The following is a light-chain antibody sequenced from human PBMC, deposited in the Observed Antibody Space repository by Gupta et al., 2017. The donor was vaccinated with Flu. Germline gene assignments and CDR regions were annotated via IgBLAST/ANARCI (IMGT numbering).Light chain of an antibody. CDR1: SSDVGRSDY. V-gene: IGLV2-14*01. Sequence: QSALTQPASVSGSPGQSNTISCTGTSSDVGRSDYVSWYRQDPGKAPKLVIYDVSNRPSGVSSRFSGSKSGNTASLTISGLQAEDETDYYCSSYTSSSTFYVFGSGTKVTVL. J-gene: IGLJ1*01. CDR3: SSYTSSSTFYV. CDR2: DVS.